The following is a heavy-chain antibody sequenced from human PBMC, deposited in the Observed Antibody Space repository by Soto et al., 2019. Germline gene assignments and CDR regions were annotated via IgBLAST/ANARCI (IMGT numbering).Heavy chain of an antibody. CDR1: GGSFSGYY. CDR3: ARDPPMRYFDY. Sequence: SETLSLTCAVYGGSFSGYYWSWIRQPPGKGLEWIGEINHSGSTNYNPSLKSRVTISVDTSKNQFSLKLSSVTAADTAVYYCARDPPMRYFDYWGQGTLVTVSS. V-gene: IGHV4-34*01. J-gene: IGHJ4*02. CDR2: INHSGST.